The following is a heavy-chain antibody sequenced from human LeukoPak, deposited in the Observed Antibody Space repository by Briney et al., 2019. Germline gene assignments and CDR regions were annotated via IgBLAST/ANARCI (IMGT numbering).Heavy chain of an antibody. J-gene: IGHJ4*02. Sequence: SETLSLTCTVSGGSISSSSYYWGWIRQPPGKGLEWIGSIYYSGSTYYNPSLKSRVTISVDTSKNQFSLKLSSVTAADTAVYYCARHRTTVTTALIWGQGALVTVSS. CDR2: IYYSGST. CDR3: ARHRTTVTTALI. V-gene: IGHV4-39*01. D-gene: IGHD4-17*01. CDR1: GGSISSSSYY.